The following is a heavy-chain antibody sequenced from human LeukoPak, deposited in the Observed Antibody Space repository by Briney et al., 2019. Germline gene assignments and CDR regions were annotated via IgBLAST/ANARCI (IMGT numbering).Heavy chain of an antibody. D-gene: IGHD4-17*01. CDR3: GRDPNGDYIGAFEFQR. J-gene: IGHJ1*01. CDR1: GFTFSNYA. CDR2: IWGSGAGT. Sequence: PGGSLRLSCAASGFTFSNYAMVWVRQAPGKGLEWVSAIWGSGAGTHYADSVKGRFTISRDNSRNILYLQMNNLRGEDTALYYCGRDPNGDYIGAFEFQRWGQGTLVSVSS. V-gene: IGHV3-23*01.